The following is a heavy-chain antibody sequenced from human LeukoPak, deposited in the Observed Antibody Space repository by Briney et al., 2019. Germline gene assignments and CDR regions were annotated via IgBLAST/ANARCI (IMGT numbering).Heavy chain of an antibody. CDR3: ASLLRPYYYYGMDV. CDR2: INHSGST. CDR1: GWSFSGYY. D-gene: IGHD4-17*01. J-gene: IGHJ6*02. Sequence: PSETLSLTCAVYGWSFSGYYWSWIRQPPGKGLEWIGEINHSGSTNYNPSLKSRVTISVDTSKNQFSLKLGSVTAADTAVYYCASLLRPYYYYGMDVWGQGTTVTVSS. V-gene: IGHV4-34*01.